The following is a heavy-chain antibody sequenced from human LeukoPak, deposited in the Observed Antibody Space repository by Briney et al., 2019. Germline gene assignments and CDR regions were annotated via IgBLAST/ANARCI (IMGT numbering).Heavy chain of an antibody. CDR2: IYYSGST. J-gene: IGHJ3*02. CDR3: ARVRYRDSSGYYDAFDI. D-gene: IGHD3-22*01. CDR1: GGSISSGGYY. V-gene: IGHV4-30-4*08. Sequence: KPSETLSLTCTVSGGSISSGGYYWSWIRQHPGKGLEWIGYIYYSGSTYYNPSLKSRVTISVDTSKNQFSLKLSSVTAADTAVYYCARVRYRDSSGYYDAFDIWGQGTMVTVSS.